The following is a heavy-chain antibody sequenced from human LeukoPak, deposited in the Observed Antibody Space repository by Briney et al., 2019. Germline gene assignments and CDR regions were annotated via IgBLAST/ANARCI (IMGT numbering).Heavy chain of an antibody. Sequence: PSQTLSLTCTVSGGSITSDGYLWSWIRQHPGKGLELIGDIYYTGNTKYNPSLKSRLTMSVYTSKNQCSLRLTAVSATGTAVYHCARGSHASDRSGYSFDYWGQGSSVTVSS. CDR2: IYYTGNT. V-gene: IGHV4-31*03. CDR1: GGSITSDGYL. D-gene: IGHD3-3*01. CDR3: ARGSHASDRSGYSFDY. J-gene: IGHJ4*02.